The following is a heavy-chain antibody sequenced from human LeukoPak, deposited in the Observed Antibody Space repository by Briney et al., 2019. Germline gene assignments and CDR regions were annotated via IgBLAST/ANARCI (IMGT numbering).Heavy chain of an antibody. CDR1: GFAFSSYT. D-gene: IGHD1-26*01. V-gene: IGHV3-23*01. CDR2: ISGSGGNT. J-gene: IGHJ4*02. CDR3: ATKTSGSYGYFDY. Sequence: GGSLRLSCAASGFAFSSYTMTWVRQAPGKWLEWVSGISGSGGNTYHADSVKGRFTISRDNSKNTLFLQMNSLRAEDTAVYYCATKTSGSYGYFDYWGQGTLVTVSS.